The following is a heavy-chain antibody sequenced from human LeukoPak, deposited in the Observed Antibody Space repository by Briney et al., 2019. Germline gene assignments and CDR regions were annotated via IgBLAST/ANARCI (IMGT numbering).Heavy chain of an antibody. D-gene: IGHD6-19*01. Sequence: PSETLSLTCSVSGDSISYFYWSWIRQAAGKGLEWIGRISGSGSTDYNASLKSRVTMSVDTSKNQLSLKVISVTAADTAVYYCARHIAVAVYSGFSYSMDVWGKGTTVTVSS. V-gene: IGHV4-4*07. CDR2: ISGSGST. CDR1: GDSISYFY. J-gene: IGHJ6*03. CDR3: ARHIAVAVYSGFSYSMDV.